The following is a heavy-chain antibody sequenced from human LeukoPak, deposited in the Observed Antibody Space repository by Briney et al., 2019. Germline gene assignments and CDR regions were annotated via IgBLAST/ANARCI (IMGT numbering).Heavy chain of an antibody. Sequence: GGSLRLSCAASGFTFSSYAMHWVRQAPGKGLEWVAVISYDGSNKYYADSVKGRFTISRDNSKSTLYLQMNSLRAEDTAVYYCARELVPAAMLGYYYYGMDVWGQGTTVTVSS. CDR2: ISYDGSNK. D-gene: IGHD2-2*01. V-gene: IGHV3-30*03. CDR1: GFTFSSYA. CDR3: ARELVPAAMLGYYYYGMDV. J-gene: IGHJ6*02.